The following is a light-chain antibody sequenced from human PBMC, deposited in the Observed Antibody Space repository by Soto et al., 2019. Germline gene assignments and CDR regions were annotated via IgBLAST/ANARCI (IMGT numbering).Light chain of an antibody. Sequence: DNQMTQSPSSLSASVGDRVTITCHASQDITNYLNWYQQKPGRAPRLLLYDASSLETGVPSRFSGSGSGTDFTLTISSLQPEDVATYYCQHYDHLPITFGQGTRLEIK. CDR2: DAS. J-gene: IGKJ5*01. CDR3: QHYDHLPIT. CDR1: QDITNY. V-gene: IGKV1-33*01.